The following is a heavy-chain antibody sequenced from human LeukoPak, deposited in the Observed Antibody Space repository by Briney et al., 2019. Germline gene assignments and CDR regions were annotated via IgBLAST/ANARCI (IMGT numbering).Heavy chain of an antibody. CDR1: GGSISSGDYF. Sequence: SETLSLTCTVSGGSISSGDYFWSWIRQPPGKGLAWIGYIYYSGSTFYNPSLKSRVTISVDTSKNQFSLKLSSMTAADTAVYYCARVVCTSTNCYAPSHLDYWGQGTLVTVSS. CDR3: ARVVCTSTNCYAPSHLDY. J-gene: IGHJ4*02. D-gene: IGHD2-2*01. V-gene: IGHV4-30-4*01. CDR2: IYYSGST.